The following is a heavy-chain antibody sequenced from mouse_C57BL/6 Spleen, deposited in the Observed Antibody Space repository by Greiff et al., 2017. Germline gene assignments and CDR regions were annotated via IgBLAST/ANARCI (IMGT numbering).Heavy chain of an antibody. V-gene: IGHV5-17*01. Sequence: EVQVVESGGGLVKPGGSLKLSCAASGFTFSDSGMHWVRQAPEKGLEWVAYISSGSSTIYYADTVKGRFTFSRDNAKNTLFLQMTSLRSEDTAMYYCAREDYYGSGPYYYAMDYWGQGTSVTVSS. D-gene: IGHD1-1*01. J-gene: IGHJ4*01. CDR3: AREDYYGSGPYYYAMDY. CDR1: GFTFSDSG. CDR2: ISSGSSTI.